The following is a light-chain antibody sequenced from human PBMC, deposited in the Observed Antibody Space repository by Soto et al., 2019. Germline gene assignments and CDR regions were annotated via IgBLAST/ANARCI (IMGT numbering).Light chain of an antibody. CDR3: QQYHSPPQA. V-gene: IGKV4-1*01. CDR2: WAS. CDR1: QSVLYSPNNKNY. Sequence: DIVLTQSPDSLAVSLGERATINCKSSQSVLYSPNNKNYLAWYQQKPGQPPKLLVYWASTRESGVPARFSGSGSGTDFTLTINSLQAEDVAVYYCQQYHSPPQAFGQGTKVEIK. J-gene: IGKJ1*01.